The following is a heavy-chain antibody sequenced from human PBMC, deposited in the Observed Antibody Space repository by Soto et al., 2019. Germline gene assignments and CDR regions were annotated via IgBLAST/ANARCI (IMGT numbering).Heavy chain of an antibody. Sequence: EVHLLESGGVLVQPGESLRLSCETSGFTFTNCVMTWVRQPPGKRLEWVSVITTNGHTDYADSVKGLFTISRDNSKNTVHLQMNSLRAEDTAIYYCAKGLLNGRWYAADWGQGTLVTVSS. V-gene: IGHV3-23*01. CDR2: ITTNGHT. CDR3: AKGLLNGRWYAAD. D-gene: IGHD6-13*01. J-gene: IGHJ4*02. CDR1: GFTFTNCV.